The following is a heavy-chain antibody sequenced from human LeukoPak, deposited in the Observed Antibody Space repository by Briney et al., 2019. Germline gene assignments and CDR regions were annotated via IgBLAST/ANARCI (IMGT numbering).Heavy chain of an antibody. CDR2: IGISGVTT. V-gene: IGHV3-23*01. J-gene: IGHJ4*02. CDR3: AKDLSSSHVSEYFDY. D-gene: IGHD6-6*01. CDR1: GFTFSTYC. Sequence: GGSLRLSCAASGFTFSTYCMSWVRQAPGKGLEWVSGIGISGVTTYYADSVKGRFTISRDNSKNTLYLQMNSLRAEDTAVYYCAKDLSSSHVSEYFDYWGLGTLVTVSS.